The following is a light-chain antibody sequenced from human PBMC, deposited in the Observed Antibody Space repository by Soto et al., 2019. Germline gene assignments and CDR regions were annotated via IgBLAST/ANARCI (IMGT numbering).Light chain of an antibody. J-gene: IGLJ1*01. CDR3: SSWTTSSTPLYV. Sequence: QSALTQPASVSGSPGQSISISCTGTSSDIGGYNHVSWYQQHPGKAPKLMIYDVGNRPSGVSNRFSGSKSGNTASLTISGLQAEDEADYYCSSWTTSSTPLYVFGTGTKVPVL. V-gene: IGLV2-14*03. CDR2: DVG. CDR1: SSDIGGYNH.